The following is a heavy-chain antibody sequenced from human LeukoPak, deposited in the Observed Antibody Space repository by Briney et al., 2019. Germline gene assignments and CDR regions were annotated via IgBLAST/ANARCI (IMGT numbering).Heavy chain of an antibody. CDR2: ITNDGSST. V-gene: IGHV3-74*01. D-gene: IGHD6-13*01. J-gene: IGHJ4*02. CDR3: ARVDHGSSWPFDY. CDR1: GLTFSSHW. Sequence: GGSLRLSCAASGLTFSSHWMHWVRQAPGKGLVWVSRITNDGSSTTYADSVKGRFTISRDHSKNTMYLQMNSLRAEDTAVYYCARVDHGSSWPFDYWGQGTLVTVFS.